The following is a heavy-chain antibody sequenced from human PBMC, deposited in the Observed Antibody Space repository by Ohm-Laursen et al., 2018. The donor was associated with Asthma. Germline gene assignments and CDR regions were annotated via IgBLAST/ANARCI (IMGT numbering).Heavy chain of an antibody. V-gene: IGHV3-15*01. Sequence: SLRLSCAASGFTFSSYSMNWVRQAPGKGLEWVGRIKSKTDGGTTDYAAPVKGRFTISRDDSKNTLYLQMNSLKTEDTAVYYCTTIQIVVVPAAMEYYYYGMDVWGQGTTVTASS. J-gene: IGHJ6*02. CDR2: IKSKTDGGTT. CDR3: TTIQIVVVPAAMEYYYYGMDV. D-gene: IGHD2-2*01. CDR1: GFTFSSYS.